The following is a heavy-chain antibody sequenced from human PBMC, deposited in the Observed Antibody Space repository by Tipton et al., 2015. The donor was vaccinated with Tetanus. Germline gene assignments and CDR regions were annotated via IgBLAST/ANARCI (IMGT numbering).Heavy chain of an antibody. Sequence: TLSLTCTVSGVSVESDDYNWIWIRQPPGKGLEWIGSIHYSGSTYYKPSLKSRVTISVDTSKNQFSLKLSSVTAADTAVYYCARHVHGFGALLTPAATHYYYGMDVWGQGTTVTVSS. CDR3: ARHVHGFGALLTPAATHYYYGMDV. CDR2: IHYSGST. V-gene: IGHV4-39*01. J-gene: IGHJ6*02. D-gene: IGHD2-2*01. CDR1: GVSVESDDYN.